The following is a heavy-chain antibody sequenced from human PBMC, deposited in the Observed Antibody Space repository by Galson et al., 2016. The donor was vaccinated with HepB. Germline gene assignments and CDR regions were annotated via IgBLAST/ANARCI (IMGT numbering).Heavy chain of an antibody. Sequence: SVKVSCKASGYTFTSYTIHWVRQAPGQGLEWMGCIRAGNGSTFYSQKFQGRVTITRDISATTGYLALTSLTSEDTAVYYCARAKSALSAMEDHGGQGTVVTVSS. D-gene: IGHD5-18*01. V-gene: IGHV1-3*01. CDR3: ARAKSALSAMEDH. J-gene: IGHJ4*02. CDR1: GYTFTSYT. CDR2: IRAGNGST.